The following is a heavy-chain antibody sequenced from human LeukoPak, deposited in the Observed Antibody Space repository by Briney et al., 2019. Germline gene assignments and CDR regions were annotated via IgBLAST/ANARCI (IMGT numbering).Heavy chain of an antibody. V-gene: IGHV3-7*03. D-gene: IGHD2-21*02. CDR3: AKGGGDPQKSMDV. Sequence: PGGSLRLSCAASGFTFSSYWMSWVRQAPGKGLEWVANIKQDGSEKYYVDSVKGRFTISRDNAKNSLYLQMNSLRAEDTALYYCAKGGGDPQKSMDVWGQGTTVTVSS. CDR2: IKQDGSEK. CDR1: GFTFSSYW. J-gene: IGHJ6*02.